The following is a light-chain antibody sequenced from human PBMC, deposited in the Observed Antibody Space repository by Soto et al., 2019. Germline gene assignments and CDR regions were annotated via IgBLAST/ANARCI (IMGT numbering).Light chain of an antibody. CDR1: SSDVGGYNY. Sequence: QSALTQPASVSGSPGQSITISCTGTSSDVGGYNYVSWYQQHPGKAPKLMIYEVSNRPSGVSNRFSGSKSGNTASLTISGLQAEDEADYYCSSYTSLSTVVFGGGTKLTVL. V-gene: IGLV2-14*01. CDR2: EVS. J-gene: IGLJ2*01. CDR3: SSYTSLSTVV.